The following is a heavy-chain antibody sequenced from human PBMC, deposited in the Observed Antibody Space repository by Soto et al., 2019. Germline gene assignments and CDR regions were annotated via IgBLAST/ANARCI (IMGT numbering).Heavy chain of an antibody. CDR1: GFTFDAYS. CDR2: ISWNSGSI. D-gene: IGHD6-19*01. J-gene: IGHJ5*02. V-gene: IGHV3-9*01. Sequence: EVQLVESGGGLVQPGRSLRLSCAASGFTFDAYSMTWVRQAPGKGLEWVSGISWNSGSIGYADSVEGRFTISRDNAKNSLYLQMNSLRAEDTALYYCAKVVGSSGSDNWFDPWGQGTLVTVSS. CDR3: AKVVGSSGSDNWFDP.